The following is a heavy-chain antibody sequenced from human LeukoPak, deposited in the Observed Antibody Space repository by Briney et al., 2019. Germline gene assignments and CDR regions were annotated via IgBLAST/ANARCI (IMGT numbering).Heavy chain of an antibody. CDR3: ARDTKRSRARWENLGIDP. CDR2: IITYNGNT. J-gene: IGHJ5*02. Sequence: ASVKVSCKASGYTFTSYGISWVRQAPGQGLEWMGYIITYNGNTNYAQKLQGRVTMTTDTSTSTAYMELRSLRSDDTAVHYCARDTKRSRARWENLGIDPWGQGTLVTVSS. D-gene: IGHD3-16*01. V-gene: IGHV1-18*01. CDR1: GYTFTSYG.